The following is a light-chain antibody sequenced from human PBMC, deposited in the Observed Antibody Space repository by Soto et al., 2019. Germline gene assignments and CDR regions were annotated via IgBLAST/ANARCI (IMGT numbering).Light chain of an antibody. CDR3: QSYDSSLSAVV. CDR1: SSNIGAGYD. V-gene: IGLV1-40*01. J-gene: IGLJ2*01. CDR2: GNN. Sequence: QSVLTQPPSVSGAPGQRVTISCTGSSSNIGAGYDVHWYQQLPGTAPKLLIYGNNNRPSGVPDRFSGSKSGTSASLAITGLQAEDEADYYCQSYDSSLSAVVFGGGTNSPS.